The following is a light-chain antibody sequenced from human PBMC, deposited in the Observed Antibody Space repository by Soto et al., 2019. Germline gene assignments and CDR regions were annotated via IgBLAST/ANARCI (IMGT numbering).Light chain of an antibody. CDR2: QDR. J-gene: IGLJ2*01. Sequence: SYELTQPPSVSVSPGQTASITCSGDKLGDKYACWYQQKPGQSPVLVIYQDRKRPSGIPERFSGSNSGNTATLTISGTRAMDEADYYCQAWDNSHVVFGGGTKVTVL. CDR3: QAWDNSHVV. CDR1: KLGDKY. V-gene: IGLV3-1*01.